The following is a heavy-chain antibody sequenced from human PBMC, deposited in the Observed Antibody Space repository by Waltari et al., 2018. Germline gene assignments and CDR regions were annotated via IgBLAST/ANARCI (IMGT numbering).Heavy chain of an antibody. CDR2: IYTSGST. CDR1: GGSISSGSYY. Sequence: QVQLQESGPGLVKPSQTLSLTCTVSGGSISSGSYYWSWIRQPAGKGLEWIGRIYTSGSTNYNPSLKSRVTISVDTSKNQFSLKLSSVTAADTAVYYCARVSSDDAFDIWGQGTMVTVSS. D-gene: IGHD6-13*01. J-gene: IGHJ3*02. V-gene: IGHV4-61*02. CDR3: ARVSSDDAFDI.